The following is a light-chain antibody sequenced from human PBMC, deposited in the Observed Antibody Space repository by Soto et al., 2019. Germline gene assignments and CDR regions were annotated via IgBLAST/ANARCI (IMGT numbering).Light chain of an antibody. J-gene: IGKJ3*01. CDR2: GAS. Sequence: EIVVTQSPGTLSLSPGERATLSCRASQSVSSRHLAWYQQKPGQAPRLLIYGASTRATGIPARFSGSGSGTEFTLTISSLQSEDFAVYYCQQYNNWPPVTFGPGTKVDIK. CDR3: QQYNNWPPVT. CDR1: QSVSSRH. V-gene: IGKV3-15*01.